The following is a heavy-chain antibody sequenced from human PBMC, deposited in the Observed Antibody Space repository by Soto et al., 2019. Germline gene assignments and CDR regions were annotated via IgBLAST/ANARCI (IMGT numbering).Heavy chain of an antibody. CDR3: AKVIFGWFQDYYGMDV. CDR2: ISGSGGST. D-gene: IGHD2-21*01. CDR1: GFTFSSYA. J-gene: IGHJ6*02. V-gene: IGHV3-23*01. Sequence: AGGSLRLSCAASGFTFSSYAMSWVRQAPGKGLEWVSAISGSGGSTYYADSVKGRFTISRDNSKNTLYLQMNSLRAEDTAVYYCAKVIFGWFQDYYGMDVWGQGTTVTVSS.